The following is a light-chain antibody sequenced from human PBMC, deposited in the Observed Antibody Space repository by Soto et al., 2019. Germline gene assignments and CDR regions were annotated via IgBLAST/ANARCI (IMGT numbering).Light chain of an antibody. Sequence: QSARTQAASASGAPRHAGSIFCTGTRGDVGGYNYVSWYQQHPGKVPRLIIYDVNKRPSGVPDRFSGSKSDNTASLTVSGLQAEDEADYYCSSYAGFNNYVFGTGTKVTVL. CDR2: DVN. J-gene: IGLJ1*01. CDR3: SSYAGFNNYV. CDR1: RGDVGGYNY. V-gene: IGLV2-8*01.